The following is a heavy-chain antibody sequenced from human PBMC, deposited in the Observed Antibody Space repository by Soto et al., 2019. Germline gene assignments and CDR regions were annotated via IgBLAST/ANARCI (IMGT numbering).Heavy chain of an antibody. Sequence: GGSLRLSCAASGFTFSSFHMNWVRQAPGRALEWVAYITSSSDTIYYSDSVKGRFTISRDNGKNSLFLQMNSLRDEDTAVYYCARVVVVIPPGYYYAMDVWGQGTTVTVSS. CDR3: ARVVVVIPPGYYYAMDV. J-gene: IGHJ6*02. D-gene: IGHD3-22*01. CDR1: GFTFSSFH. V-gene: IGHV3-48*02. CDR2: ITSSSDTI.